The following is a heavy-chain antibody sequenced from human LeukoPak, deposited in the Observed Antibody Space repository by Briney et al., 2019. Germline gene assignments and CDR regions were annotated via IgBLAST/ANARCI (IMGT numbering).Heavy chain of an antibody. J-gene: IGHJ4*02. Sequence: PGGSLRLSCAASGFTFSSYSMNWVRQAPGKGLEWVSSISSSSSYIYYADSVKGRFTISRDNAKNSLYLQMNSLRAEDTAVYYCARDLGASPYYYGSGSYSRDGYWGQGTLVTVSS. V-gene: IGHV3-21*01. CDR1: GFTFSSYS. CDR2: ISSSSSYI. CDR3: ARDLGASPYYYGSGSYSRDGY. D-gene: IGHD3-10*01.